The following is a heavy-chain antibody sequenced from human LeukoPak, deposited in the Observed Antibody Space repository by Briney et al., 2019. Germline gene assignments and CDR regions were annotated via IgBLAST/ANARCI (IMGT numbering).Heavy chain of an antibody. V-gene: IGHV3-11*01. CDR2: ITSGGAST. J-gene: IGHJ4*02. CDR1: GFSISDYY. Sequence: GGSLRLSCDASGFSISDYYMSWIRQSPGKGLEWISYITSGGASTNYADSVKGRFTISRDKAKNSVALQLNSLRAEDTAVYYCTRQRRGTYYAFDSWGQGTLVTGSS. D-gene: IGHD3-16*01. CDR3: TRQRRGTYYAFDS.